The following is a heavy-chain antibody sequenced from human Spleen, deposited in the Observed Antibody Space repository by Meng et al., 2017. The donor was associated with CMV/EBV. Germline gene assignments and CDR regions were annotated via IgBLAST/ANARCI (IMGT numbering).Heavy chain of an antibody. D-gene: IGHD2-15*01. J-gene: IGHJ4*02. V-gene: IGHV4-61*01. Sequence: SVSIGSYYWRWIRRPPGKGLEWKWIGYISYSESTNYTPSLKSRVTISADTSKNQFSLKLSSVTAADTAVYYCARGGYLGNYGSFEFWGQGALVTVSS. CDR2: ISYSEST. CDR3: ARGGYLGNYGSFEF. CDR1: SVSIGSYY.